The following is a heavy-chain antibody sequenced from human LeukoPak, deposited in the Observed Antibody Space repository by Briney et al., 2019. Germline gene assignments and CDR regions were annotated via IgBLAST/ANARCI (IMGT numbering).Heavy chain of an antibody. CDR2: IYYSGST. CDR3: ARSRISRALDAFDI. Sequence: SETLSLTCTVSGGSISSYYWSWIRQPPGKGLEWIGYIYYSGSTNYNPSLKSRVTISVDTSKNQFSLKLSSVTAADTAAYYCARSRISRALDAFDIWGQGTMVTVSS. CDR1: GGSISSYY. J-gene: IGHJ3*02. V-gene: IGHV4-59*01.